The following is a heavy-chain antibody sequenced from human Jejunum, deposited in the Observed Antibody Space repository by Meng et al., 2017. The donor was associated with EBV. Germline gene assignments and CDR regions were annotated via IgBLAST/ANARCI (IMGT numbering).Heavy chain of an antibody. D-gene: IGHD5-12*01. Sequence: QAHLEGSGSGLVKPSETLSLKCRVSGDSVTGYNNWSWFRQHPGKGLEWIGKLYYAGKAIYKPSLQSRVTISVDTSKNQISLKVTSVTAADTAIYYCARGRGYDYGDSWGQGTLVTVSS. CDR2: LYYAGKA. CDR1: GDSVTGYNN. V-gene: IGHV4-61*01. J-gene: IGHJ5*02. CDR3: ARGRGYDYGDS.